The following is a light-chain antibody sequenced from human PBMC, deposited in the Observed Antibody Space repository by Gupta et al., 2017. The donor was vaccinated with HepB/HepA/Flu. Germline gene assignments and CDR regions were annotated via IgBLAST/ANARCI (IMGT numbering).Light chain of an antibody. CDR3: SSVTNSTTEV. CDR1: SSDVGYYNY. CDR2: DVS. J-gene: IGLJ1*01. Sequence: QSALTQPASVSGSPGQSITISCTGTSSDVGYYNYVSWYQQHPGKAPKVMIYDVSNRPSGVSNRFSGSKSCNTASLTISGPQAEDEAEYYRSSVTNSTTEVFGTGTKVTVL. V-gene: IGLV2-14*01.